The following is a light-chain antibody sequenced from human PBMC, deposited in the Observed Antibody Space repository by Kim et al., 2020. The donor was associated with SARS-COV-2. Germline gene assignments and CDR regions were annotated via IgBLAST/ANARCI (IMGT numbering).Light chain of an antibody. CDR1: QSVSSN. CDR3: QQYNNRPTWT. J-gene: IGKJ1*01. V-gene: IGKV3-15*01. CDR2: GAS. Sequence: SPGERATLSCRASQSVSSNLAWYQQKPGQAPRLLTYGASTRATGIPARFSGSGSGTEFTLTISSLQSEDFAVYYCQQYNNRPTWTFGQGTKVDIK.